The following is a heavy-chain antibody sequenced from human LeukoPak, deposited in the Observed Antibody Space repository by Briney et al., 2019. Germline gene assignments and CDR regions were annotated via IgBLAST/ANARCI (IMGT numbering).Heavy chain of an antibody. CDR2: IYSGGST. J-gene: IGHJ4*02. V-gene: IGHV3-53*04. CDR1: GFTVSSNY. Sequence: GGSLRLSCAASGFTVSSNYMSWVRQAPGKGLEWVSVIYSGGSTYYADSVKGRFTISRHNSKNTLYLQMNSLRAEDTAVYYCARSTNGGYSSGWYYFDYWGQGTLVTVSS. D-gene: IGHD6-19*01. CDR3: ARSTNGGYSSGWYYFDY.